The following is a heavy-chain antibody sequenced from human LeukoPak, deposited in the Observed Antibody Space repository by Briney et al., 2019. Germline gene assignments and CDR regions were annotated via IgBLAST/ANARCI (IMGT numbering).Heavy chain of an antibody. Sequence: GRSLRLSCAASGFTFNTHWINWVRQAAGKGLEWVASIKLDGIAKYHADSLRGRFIISRDNAKNSLYLQMNSLRAEDTAVYYCVRGSLASGVVVYYYYYLDVWGKGTTVTVSS. V-gene: IGHV3-7*01. J-gene: IGHJ6*03. CDR2: IKLDGIAK. D-gene: IGHD3-3*01. CDR3: VRGSLASGVVVYYYYYLDV. CDR1: GFTFNTHW.